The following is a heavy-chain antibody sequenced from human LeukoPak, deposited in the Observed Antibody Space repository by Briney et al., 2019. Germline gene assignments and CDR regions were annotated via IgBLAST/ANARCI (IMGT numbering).Heavy chain of an antibody. V-gene: IGHV3-13*01. Sequence: GGSLRLSCAASGFTFSSYDMHWVRQATGKGLEWVSAIGTAGDTYYPGSVKGRFTISRENAKNSLYLQMDSLRAEDTAVYYCARGGGQWLVRGTKSGVDYWGQGTLVTVSS. D-gene: IGHD6-19*01. J-gene: IGHJ4*02. CDR2: IGTAGDT. CDR3: ARGGGQWLVRGTKSGVDY. CDR1: GFTFSSYD.